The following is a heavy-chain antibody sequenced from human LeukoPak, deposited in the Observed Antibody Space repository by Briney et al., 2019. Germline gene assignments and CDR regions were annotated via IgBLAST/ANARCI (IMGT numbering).Heavy chain of an antibody. CDR3: ARDYRGYSGYDSYFDY. D-gene: IGHD5-12*01. CDR2: IYYSGST. J-gene: IGHJ4*02. Sequence: SETLSLTCTVSGGSISSYYWSWIRQSPGKGLEWIGYIYYSGSTNYNPSLKSRVTISVDTSKNQFSLKLSSVTAADTAVYYCARDYRGYSGYDSYFDYWGQGTLVTVSS. CDR1: GGSISSYY. V-gene: IGHV4-59*01.